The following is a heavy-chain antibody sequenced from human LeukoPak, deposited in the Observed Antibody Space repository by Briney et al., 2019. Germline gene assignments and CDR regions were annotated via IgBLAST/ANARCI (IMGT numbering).Heavy chain of an antibody. CDR1: GYTFTGYY. CDR2: INPNSGGT. J-gene: IGHJ4*02. D-gene: IGHD5-12*01. Sequence: ASVKVSCKASGYTFTGYYMHWVRQAPGQGLEWMGRINPNSGGTNYAQKFQGRVTMTRDTSISTAYMELSRLRSDDTAVYYCAREGDSGYDYFDYWGQGTLVTVS. V-gene: IGHV1-2*06. CDR3: AREGDSGYDYFDY.